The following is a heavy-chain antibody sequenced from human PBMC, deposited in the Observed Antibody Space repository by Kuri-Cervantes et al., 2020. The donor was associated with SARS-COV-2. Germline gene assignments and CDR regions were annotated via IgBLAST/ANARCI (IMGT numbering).Heavy chain of an antibody. CDR1: GFTFSSYA. V-gene: IGHV3-23*01. D-gene: IGHD6-19*01. Sequence: GGSLRLSCAASGFTFSSYAMSWVRQAPGQGLEWVSAISGSGGGTYYADSVKGRFIISRDNARNSLFLEMKSVRAEDTAVYYCARQVLTMAGWIDSWGHGTLVTVSS. CDR2: ISGSGGGT. J-gene: IGHJ5*01. CDR3: ARQVLTMAGWIDS.